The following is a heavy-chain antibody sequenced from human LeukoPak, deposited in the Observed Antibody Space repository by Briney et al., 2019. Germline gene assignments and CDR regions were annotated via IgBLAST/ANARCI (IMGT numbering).Heavy chain of an antibody. CDR3: AKEGIALDY. J-gene: IGHJ4*02. V-gene: IGHV3-9*01. CDR2: ISWNSGSI. D-gene: IGHD6-13*01. Sequence: PGGSLRLSCAASGFTFDDYAMHWVRQAPGKGLEWVSGISWNSGSIGYADSVKGRFTISRDNAKNSLYLQMNSLRAEDTALYYCAKEGIALDYWGQGTLVTVSS. CDR1: GFTFDDYA.